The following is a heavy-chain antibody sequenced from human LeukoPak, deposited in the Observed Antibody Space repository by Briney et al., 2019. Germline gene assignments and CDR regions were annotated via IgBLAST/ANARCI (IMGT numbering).Heavy chain of an antibody. CDR1: GGSISRYY. D-gene: IGHD2-2*01. Sequence: SETLSLTCTVSGGSISRYYWSWIRQSPGRGLELIAYIYYSGTTNYNPSLKSRVTISVDTSKSQFSLKLNSVTTADTAVYYCAGGGYCSRASCFAPLFDFWGQGALVTVSS. CDR2: IYYSGTT. CDR3: AGGGYCSRASCFAPLFDF. J-gene: IGHJ4*02. V-gene: IGHV4-59*01.